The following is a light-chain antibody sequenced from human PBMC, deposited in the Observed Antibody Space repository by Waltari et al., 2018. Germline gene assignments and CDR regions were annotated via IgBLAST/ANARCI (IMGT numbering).Light chain of an antibody. CDR3: QHYLRLPVT. CDR2: GAS. V-gene: IGKV3-20*01. CDR1: QSVSRA. J-gene: IGKJ1*01. Sequence: EIVLTQSPGTLSLSLGGRATVSCRASQSVSRALAWYQQKPGQAPRLLIYGASTRATGIPDRFSGSGSGTDFSLTISRLEPDDVAVYYCQHYLRLPVTFGQGTTVEI.